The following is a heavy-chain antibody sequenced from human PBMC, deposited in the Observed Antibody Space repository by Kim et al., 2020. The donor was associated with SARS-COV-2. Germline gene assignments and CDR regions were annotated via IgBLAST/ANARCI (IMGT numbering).Heavy chain of an antibody. D-gene: IGHD1-26*01. Sequence: SETLSLTCTVSGGSISSGGYYWSWIRQHPGKGLEWIGYIYYSGSTYYNPSLKSRVTISVDTSKNQFSLKLSSVTAADTAVYYCARGRRGSYDSDAFDIWGQGTMVTVSS. CDR1: GGSISSGGYY. J-gene: IGHJ3*02. CDR3: ARGRRGSYDSDAFDI. CDR2: IYYSGST. V-gene: IGHV4-31*03.